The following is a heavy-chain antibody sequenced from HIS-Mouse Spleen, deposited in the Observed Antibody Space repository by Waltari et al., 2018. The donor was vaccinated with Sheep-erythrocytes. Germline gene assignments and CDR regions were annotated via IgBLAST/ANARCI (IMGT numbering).Heavy chain of an antibody. Sequence: QVNLVAEVKKPGASVKVSCKASGYTFTGYYTHWVRQAPGQGLEWMGWINPNSGGTNYAQKFQGRVTMTRDTSISTAYMELSRLRSDDTAVYYCARGYCSSTSCYGYFQHWGQGTLVTVSS. CDR2: INPNSGGT. J-gene: IGHJ1*01. V-gene: IGHV1-2*02. CDR1: GYTFTGYY. D-gene: IGHD2-2*01. CDR3: ARGYCSSTSCYGYFQH.